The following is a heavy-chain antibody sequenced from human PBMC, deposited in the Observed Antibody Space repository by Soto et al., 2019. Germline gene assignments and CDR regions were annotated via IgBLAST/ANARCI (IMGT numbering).Heavy chain of an antibody. Sequence: GGSLRLSCAGSGLLFRNASIIWVRHVPWKGLEWVGRIKSRALGGTTDFAATVRGRFAITRDDSRNVVYMQLNSLHTDDTAVYYCSSDFYIAMVVVRFVYWGHGSLVNVS. V-gene: IGHV3-15*07. D-gene: IGHD3-22*01. J-gene: IGHJ4*01. CDR3: SSDFYIAMVVVRFVY. CDR2: IKSRALGGTT. CDR1: GLLFRNAS.